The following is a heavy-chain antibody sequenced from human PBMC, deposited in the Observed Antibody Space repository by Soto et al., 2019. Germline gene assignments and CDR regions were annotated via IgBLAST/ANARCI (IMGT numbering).Heavy chain of an antibody. D-gene: IGHD6-19*01. Sequence: PVGSLRLSCAASGFTFSSYAMHWVRQAPGKGLEWVAVISYDGSNKYYADSVKGRFTISRDNSKNTLYLQMNSLRAEDTAVYYCAREQAVAGTSLDYWGQGTLVTVSS. CDR3: AREQAVAGTSLDY. CDR1: GFTFSSYA. CDR2: ISYDGSNK. V-gene: IGHV3-30-3*01. J-gene: IGHJ4*02.